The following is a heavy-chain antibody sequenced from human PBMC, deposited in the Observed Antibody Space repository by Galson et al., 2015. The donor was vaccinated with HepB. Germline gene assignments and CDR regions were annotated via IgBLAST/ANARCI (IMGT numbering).Heavy chain of an antibody. V-gene: IGHV3-30*18. CDR2: ISYDGSNK. CDR3: AKGFLAAAGAGIDY. Sequence: SLRLSCAASGFTFSSYGMHWVRQAPGKGLEWVAVISYDGSNKYYADSVKGRFTISRDNSKNTLYLQMNSLRAEDTAVYYCAKGFLAAAGAGIDYWGQGTLVTVSS. D-gene: IGHD6-13*01. J-gene: IGHJ4*02. CDR1: GFTFSSYG.